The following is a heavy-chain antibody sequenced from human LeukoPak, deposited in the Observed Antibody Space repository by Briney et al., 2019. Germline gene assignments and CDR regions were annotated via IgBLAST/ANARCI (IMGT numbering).Heavy chain of an antibody. CDR3: ARGYYGDFDY. Sequence: SETLSLTCTVSGGSISSSSYYWGWIRQPPGKGLEWIGSIYYSGSTYYNPPLKSRVTISVDTSKNQFSLKLSSVTAADTAVYYCARGYYGDFDYWGQGTLVTVSS. CDR1: GGSISSSSYY. CDR2: IYYSGST. V-gene: IGHV4-39*07. D-gene: IGHD1-26*01. J-gene: IGHJ4*02.